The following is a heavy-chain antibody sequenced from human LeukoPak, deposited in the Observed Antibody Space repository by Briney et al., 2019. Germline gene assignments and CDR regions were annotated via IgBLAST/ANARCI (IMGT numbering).Heavy chain of an antibody. J-gene: IGHJ3*02. D-gene: IGHD1-26*01. CDR2: IYYSGST. Sequence: PSQTLSLTCTVSGGSISSGDYYWSWIRQPPGKGLEWIGYIYYSGSTYYNPSLKSRVTISVDTSKNQFSLKLNSVTAADTAVYYCARGGGSYPIDAFDIWGQGTMVTVSS. CDR3: ARGGGSYPIDAFDI. CDR1: GGSISSGDYY. V-gene: IGHV4-30-4*08.